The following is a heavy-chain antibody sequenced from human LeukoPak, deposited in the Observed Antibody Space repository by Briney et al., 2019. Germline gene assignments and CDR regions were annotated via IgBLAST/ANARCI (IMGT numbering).Heavy chain of an antibody. CDR2: INPNSGDR. Sequence: ASVNVSCKASGYTFTGYIMHWVRQAPGQGLEWMGLINPNSGDRNYAQNFQGRVTVTRDTSISTAYMELNRLRSDDTAVYYCARDANTAMIHYLDNWGQGALVTVSS. CDR1: GYTFTGYI. J-gene: IGHJ4*02. D-gene: IGHD5-18*01. CDR3: ARDANTAMIHYLDN. V-gene: IGHV1-2*02.